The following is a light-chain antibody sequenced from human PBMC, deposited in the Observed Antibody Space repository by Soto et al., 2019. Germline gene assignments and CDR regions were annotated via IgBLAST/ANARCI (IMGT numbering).Light chain of an antibody. J-gene: IGKJ5*01. CDR3: QQYGGSPPVT. CDR1: QTVSSGY. CDR2: GAS. Sequence: IALTQSPGTLSLSLGERATLSCRASQTVSSGYLVWYQQKPGQAPRLLIYGASSRATGIPDRFSGSGSGTDFTLTISRLEPEDFAVHYCQQYGGSPPVTFGQGTRLEIK. V-gene: IGKV3-20*01.